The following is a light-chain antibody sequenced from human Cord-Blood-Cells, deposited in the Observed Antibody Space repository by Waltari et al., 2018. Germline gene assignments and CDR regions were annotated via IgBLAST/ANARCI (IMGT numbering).Light chain of an antibody. CDR3: CSYAGSSTVV. J-gene: IGLJ2*01. V-gene: IGLV2-23*01. Sequence: QSALTPPASVSGSPGQSITISCTGTSSDGGSYNLVSWYQQHPGKAPKPMIYEGSKRPSGVSNRFSGSKSGNTASLTISGLQAEDEADYYCCSYAGSSTVVFGGGTKLTVL. CDR2: EGS. CDR1: SSDGGSYNL.